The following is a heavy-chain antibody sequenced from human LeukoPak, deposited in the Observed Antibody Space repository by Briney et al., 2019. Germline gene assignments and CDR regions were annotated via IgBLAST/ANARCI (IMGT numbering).Heavy chain of an antibody. J-gene: IGHJ4*02. Sequence: GGSLRLSCAASGFSFSSYGLSWVRQAPGKGLEWVSTISGSGGTTYCADSVKGRFTISRDNSKNTLYLHVNSLTAEDTAVYYCAKGRWLQLYYFDYWGQGTLVTVSS. CDR3: AKGRWLQLYYFDY. V-gene: IGHV3-23*01. D-gene: IGHD5-24*01. CDR1: GFSFSSYG. CDR2: ISGSGGTT.